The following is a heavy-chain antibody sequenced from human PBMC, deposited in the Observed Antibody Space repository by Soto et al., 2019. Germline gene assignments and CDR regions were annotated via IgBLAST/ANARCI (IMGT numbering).Heavy chain of an antibody. J-gene: IGHJ6*02. Sequence: SEIMSVTRTVSDGSIIRGDYYRRWIRQPPGKGLEWIGYIYYSGDTSYNPSLKNQVTISIDTSKNKFSLKLSSVNATENAVYKCAREGAFFFGGNSDYYSPMVVGGQGTTVTVSS. D-gene: IGHD1-1*01. CDR3: AREGAFFFGGNSDYYSPMVV. CDR1: DGSIIRGDYY. V-gene: IGHV4-30-4*01. CDR2: IYYSGDT.